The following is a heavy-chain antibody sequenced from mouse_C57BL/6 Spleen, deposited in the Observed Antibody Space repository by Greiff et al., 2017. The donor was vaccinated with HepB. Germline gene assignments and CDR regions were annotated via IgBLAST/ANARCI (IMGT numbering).Heavy chain of an antibody. CDR3: ARNLRAMMVRAMDY. J-gene: IGHJ4*01. Sequence: QVQLQQSGPGLVQPSQSLSITCTVSGFSLTSYGVHWVRQSPGKGLEWLGVIWRGGSTDYNAAFISSLSISKDNSKSQVFFKMNSLQADDTAIDYCARNLRAMMVRAMDYWGQGTSVTVSS. CDR1: GFSLTSYG. V-gene: IGHV2-2*01. D-gene: IGHD2-3*01. CDR2: IWRGGST.